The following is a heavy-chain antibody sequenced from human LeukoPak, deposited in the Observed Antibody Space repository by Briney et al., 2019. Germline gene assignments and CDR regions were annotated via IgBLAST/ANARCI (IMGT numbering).Heavy chain of an antibody. CDR3: ARAVPVTTGDY. CDR1: GFTFSSYS. J-gene: IGHJ4*02. CDR2: ISSSSSYI. Sequence: GGSLRLSCAASGFTFSSYSMNWVRQAPGKGLEWVSSISSSSSYIYYADSVKGRFTISRDNARNSLYLQMNSLRAEDTAVYYCARAVPVTTGDYWGQGTLVTVSS. D-gene: IGHD4-11*01. V-gene: IGHV3-21*01.